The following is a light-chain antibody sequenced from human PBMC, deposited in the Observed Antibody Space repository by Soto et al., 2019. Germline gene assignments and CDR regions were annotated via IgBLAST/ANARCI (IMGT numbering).Light chain of an antibody. CDR3: SSYTSSSTSCV. CDR1: SSDVGGYDY. V-gene: IGLV2-14*01. CDR2: DVS. Sequence: QSALTQPASVSGSPGQSITISCTGSSSDVGGYDYVSWYQQHPGKPPKLMIYDVSNRPSGVSDRVSGSKSGNTASLTISGLQAEDEADYYCSSYTSSSTSCVFGTGTKLTVL. J-gene: IGLJ1*01.